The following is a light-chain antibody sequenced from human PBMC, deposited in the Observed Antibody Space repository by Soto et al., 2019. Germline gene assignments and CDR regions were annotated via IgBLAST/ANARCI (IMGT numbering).Light chain of an antibody. CDR3: QQYGTSQWT. J-gene: IGKJ1*01. CDR2: GAS. Sequence: TALTQSGGTLPFSPVARHNLFWSSSQSVSSNYLAWYQQKPGQAPRLLISGASSRATGIPDRFSGSGSGTDFALTISRLEPEDSAVFYCQQYGTSQWTFGQGTKVDIK. CDR1: QSVSSNY. V-gene: IGKV3-20*01.